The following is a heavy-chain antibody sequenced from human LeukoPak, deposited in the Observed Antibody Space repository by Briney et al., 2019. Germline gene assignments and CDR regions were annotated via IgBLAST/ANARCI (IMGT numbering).Heavy chain of an antibody. D-gene: IGHD3-22*01. CDR1: GFTFSSYA. V-gene: IGHV3-23*01. Sequence: PGGSLRLSCAASGFTFSSYAMSWVRQAPGKGLEWVSAISGSGGSTYYADPVKGRFTISRDNSKNTLYLQMNSLRAEDTAVYYCGSSYDSSGYSYYFDYWGQGTLVTVSS. J-gene: IGHJ4*02. CDR3: GSSYDSSGYSYYFDY. CDR2: ISGSGGST.